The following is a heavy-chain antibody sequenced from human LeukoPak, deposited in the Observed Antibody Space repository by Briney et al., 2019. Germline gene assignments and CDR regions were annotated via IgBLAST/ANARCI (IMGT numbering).Heavy chain of an antibody. V-gene: IGHV3-7*01. CDR2: IKQDGSEK. CDR3: ARALDV. Sequence: GGSLRLSCAASGFTFSNYWMHWVRQPPGKGLEWVGTIKQDGSEKFYVDSVRGRFTISRDNSKNSLYLQMNSLRVEDTAVYYCARALDVWGEGTTVIVSS. CDR1: GFTFSNYW. J-gene: IGHJ6*04.